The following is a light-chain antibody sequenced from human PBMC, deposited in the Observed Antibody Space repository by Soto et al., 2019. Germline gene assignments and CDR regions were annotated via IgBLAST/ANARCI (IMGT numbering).Light chain of an antibody. CDR1: QSVSSVS. Sequence: EIVVTQAPGTLSLSPGERATLSCRASQSVSSVSLSWYQQKPGQAPRLLGYGASTRATGIPDRFSGSGSGTDFTLTISRLEPEDFAVYYCQQYGGSPLVTFGQGTNLQIK. CDR2: GAS. CDR3: QQYGGSPLVT. J-gene: IGKJ2*01. V-gene: IGKV3-20*01.